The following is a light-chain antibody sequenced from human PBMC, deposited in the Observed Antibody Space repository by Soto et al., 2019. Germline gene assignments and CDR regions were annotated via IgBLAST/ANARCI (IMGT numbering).Light chain of an antibody. CDR3: PAWHHTLNAYV. Sequence: SVLTQPPSASGTPGQRVTISCSGGDSNIGPNTVNWYRQVPGTAPKLLIHNNDQRPSGVPDRISGSKSGTSASLAISGLHSDDEADYYCPAWHHTLNAYVFGIGTTVTVL. CDR1: DSNIGPNT. J-gene: IGLJ1*01. CDR2: NND. V-gene: IGLV1-44*01.